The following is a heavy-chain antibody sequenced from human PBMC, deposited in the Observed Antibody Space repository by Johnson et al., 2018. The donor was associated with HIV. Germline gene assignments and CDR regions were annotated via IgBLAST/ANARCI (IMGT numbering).Heavy chain of an antibody. V-gene: IGHV3-15*01. D-gene: IGHD5-12*01. CDR3: ARGGGWATDAFDM. CDR2: IKSKIDGGTT. J-gene: IGHJ3*02. Sequence: VQLVESGGGLVKPGGSLRVSCAASGFTFSNAWMSWVRQAPGKGLEWVGRIKSKIDGGTTDYAAPVKGRFSISRDDSKNTLYLQMNSRRAEDTAVDYCARGGGWATDAFDMWGQGTRVTVSS. CDR1: GFTFSNAW.